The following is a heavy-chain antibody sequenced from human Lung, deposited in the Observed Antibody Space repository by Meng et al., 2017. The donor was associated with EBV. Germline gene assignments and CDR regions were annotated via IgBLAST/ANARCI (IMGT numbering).Heavy chain of an antibody. V-gene: IGHV3-21*02. D-gene: IGHD1-7*01. Sequence: EVQLVESGGGLVKPGESIRLSCAASGFIFSNYNMNWVRQAPGKGLEWVSSISSGNSYIYYADSVKGRFTISRDSAKNSLSLQMNSLRAEDTAVYYCARLSGTGWFDPWGQGTLVTVYS. CDR3: ARLSGTGWFDP. J-gene: IGHJ5*02. CDR1: GFIFSNYN. CDR2: ISSGNSYI.